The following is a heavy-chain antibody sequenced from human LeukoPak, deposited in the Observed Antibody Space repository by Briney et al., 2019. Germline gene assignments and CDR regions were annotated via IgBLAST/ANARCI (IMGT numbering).Heavy chain of an antibody. Sequence: GESLKISCMGSGSRFDNYWIGWVRQMPGKGLEWMGIIYVGDSDTRYSPSFQGRVTISADKSISTAYLQWSSLKASDTAMYYCARHGSSYDSSAYYSWGQGTLVTVSS. D-gene: IGHD3-22*01. CDR1: GSRFDNYW. V-gene: IGHV5-51*01. CDR2: IYVGDSDT. CDR3: ARHGSSYDSSAYYS. J-gene: IGHJ4*02.